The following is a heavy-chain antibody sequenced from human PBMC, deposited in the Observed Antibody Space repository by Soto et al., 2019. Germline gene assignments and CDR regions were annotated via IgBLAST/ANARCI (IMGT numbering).Heavy chain of an antibody. CDR3: ARDGLRYFDWLPRTGNYYYYYGMDV. D-gene: IGHD3-9*01. CDR2: IYHSGST. CDR1: GGSISSGGDS. Sequence: SETLSLTCAVSGGSISSGGDSWCWIRKPPGKGLEWIGYIYHSGSTYYNPSLKSRVTVSVDTSKNQFSLKLSSVTAADTAVYYCARDGLRYFDWLPRTGNYYYYYGMDVWGQGTTVTVSS. J-gene: IGHJ6*02. V-gene: IGHV4-30-2*05.